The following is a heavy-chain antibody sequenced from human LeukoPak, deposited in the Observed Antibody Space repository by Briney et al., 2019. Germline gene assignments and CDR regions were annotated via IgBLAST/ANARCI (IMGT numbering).Heavy chain of an antibody. CDR2: VYFSGST. V-gene: IGHV4-59*12. Sequence: NPSETLSLTCAVSGGSINGYYWSWLRQPPGKGLEWVGYVYFSGSTKYNPSLKSRVTISVDTSKKQFSLKMSSVTAADTAVYYCASSQAVPGTPLDYWGQGTLVTVSS. CDR1: GGSINGYY. CDR3: ASSQAVPGTPLDY. J-gene: IGHJ4*02. D-gene: IGHD6-19*01.